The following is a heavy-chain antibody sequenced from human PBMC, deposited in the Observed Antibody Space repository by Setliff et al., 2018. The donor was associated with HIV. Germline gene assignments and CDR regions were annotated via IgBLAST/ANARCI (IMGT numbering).Heavy chain of an antibody. J-gene: IGHJ3*02. CDR1: GGTFSSYV. V-gene: IGHV1-69*05. Sequence: GASVKVSCKASGGTFSSYVISWVRQAPGQGPEWMGGIIPMYGVANYAQKFQGRVTITTDESTSTAYMELSSLRSEDTAVYYCGIAVAGTYAFDIWGQGTMVTV. CDR3: GIAVAGTYAFDI. D-gene: IGHD6-19*01. CDR2: IIPMYGVA.